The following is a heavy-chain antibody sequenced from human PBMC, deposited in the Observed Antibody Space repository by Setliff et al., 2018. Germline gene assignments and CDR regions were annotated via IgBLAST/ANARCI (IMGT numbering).Heavy chain of an antibody. Sequence: GGSLRLSCAASGFTFSSYAMSWVRQAPGKGLEWVSAISGSGGSTYYADSVKGRFTISRDNAKNSLYLQMNSLRAEDTAVYYCAREEDYNFWSGYSDWGQGTLVTVSS. V-gene: IGHV3-23*01. J-gene: IGHJ4*02. CDR1: GFTFSSYA. CDR3: AREEDYNFWSGYSD. CDR2: ISGSGGST. D-gene: IGHD3-3*01.